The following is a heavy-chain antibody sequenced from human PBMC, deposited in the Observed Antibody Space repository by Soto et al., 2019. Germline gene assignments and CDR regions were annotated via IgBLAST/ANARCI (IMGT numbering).Heavy chain of an antibody. D-gene: IGHD1-26*01. J-gene: IGHJ6*01. V-gene: IGHV1-18*01. CDR1: GYSFTNYD. CDR3: ARGLLAYFGMDV. Sequence: QLVQSGAEVKKPGASVKVSCKASGYSFTNYDISWVRQAPGQGLEWMAWISAHNGNKHYAEKFQGRVSTTTDTSTSTAYMEVRTLKTDDTAVYYCARGLLAYFGMDVWGQGTTVPVSP. CDR2: ISAHNGNK.